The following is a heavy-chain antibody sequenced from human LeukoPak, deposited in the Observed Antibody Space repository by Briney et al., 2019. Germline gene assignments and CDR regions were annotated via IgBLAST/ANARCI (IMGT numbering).Heavy chain of an antibody. J-gene: IGHJ6*04. CDR3: ARDRVSYYDILTRAYYYYYGMDV. CDR1: GFTFSSYS. Sequence: GGSLRLSCAASGFTFSSYSMNWVRQAPGKGLEWVSSISSSSSYIYYADSVKGRFTISRDNAKNSLHLQMNSLRAEDTAVYYCARDRVSYYDILTRAYYYYYGMDVWGKGTTVTVSS. V-gene: IGHV3-21*01. D-gene: IGHD3-9*01. CDR2: ISSSSSYI.